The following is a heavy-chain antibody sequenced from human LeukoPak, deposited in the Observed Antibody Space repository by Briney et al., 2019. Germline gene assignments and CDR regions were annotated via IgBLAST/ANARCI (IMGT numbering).Heavy chain of an antibody. J-gene: IGHJ4*02. CDR2: ISSSSSYI. V-gene: IGHV3-21*01. Sequence: GGSLRLSCAASGFTFSSYSMNWVRQAPGKGLEWVSSISSSSSYIYYADSVKGRFTISRDNAKNSLYLQMNSLRAEDTAVYYCARSDYCSGGSCYARGLYWGQGTLVTVSS. CDR3: ARSDYCSGGSCYARGLY. D-gene: IGHD2-15*01. CDR1: GFTFSSYS.